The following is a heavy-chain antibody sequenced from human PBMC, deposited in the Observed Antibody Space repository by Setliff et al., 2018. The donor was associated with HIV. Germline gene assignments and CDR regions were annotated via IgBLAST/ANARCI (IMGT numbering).Heavy chain of an antibody. Sequence: SETLSLTCTVSGGSINSTSYYWSWIRQPAGKGLEWIGRIYTSGSTNYNPSLKSRVTMSVDTSKNQFSLKLSSVTAADTAVYYCARDRGTVIFDYWGQGTLVTVSS. J-gene: IGHJ4*02. CDR1: GGSINSTSYY. D-gene: IGHD4-17*01. V-gene: IGHV4-61*02. CDR3: ARDRGTVIFDY. CDR2: IYTSGST.